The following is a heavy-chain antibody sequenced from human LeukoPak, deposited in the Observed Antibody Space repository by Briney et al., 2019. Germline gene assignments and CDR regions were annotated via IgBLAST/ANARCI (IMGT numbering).Heavy chain of an antibody. J-gene: IGHJ4*02. Sequence: GGSLRLSCAASGFTFSSYGMHWVRQAPGKGLEWVAVIWYDGSNKYYADSVKGRFTISRDNSKNTLYLQMNSLRAEDTAVYYCAKDLHPHSSGWYPDFDYWGQGTLVTVSS. D-gene: IGHD6-13*01. CDR1: GFTFSSYG. V-gene: IGHV3-33*06. CDR3: AKDLHPHSSGWYPDFDY. CDR2: IWYDGSNK.